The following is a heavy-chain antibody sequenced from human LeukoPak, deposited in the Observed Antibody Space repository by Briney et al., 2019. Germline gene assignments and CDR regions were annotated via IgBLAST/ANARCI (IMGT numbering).Heavy chain of an antibody. V-gene: IGHV4-34*01. CDR2: INHSGST. Sequence: SETLSLTCAVYGGSFSGYYWSWIRQPPGKGLEWIGEINHSGSTNYNPSLKSRVTISVDTSKNQFSLKLSSVTAADTAVYYCARGYYIAAAGTAGYYYCGMDVWGQGTTVTVSS. CDR3: ARGYYIAAAGTAGYYYCGMDV. CDR1: GGSFSGYY. J-gene: IGHJ6*02. D-gene: IGHD6-13*01.